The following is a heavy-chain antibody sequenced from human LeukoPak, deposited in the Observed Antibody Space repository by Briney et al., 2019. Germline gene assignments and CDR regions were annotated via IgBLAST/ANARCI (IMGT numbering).Heavy chain of an antibody. V-gene: IGHV4-59*01. J-gene: IGHJ4*02. Sequence: ASETLPLTCKVSGDSMNNYCWSWVRQPPGKGLEWIGYIYYSGSTNYNPSLKSRVSISLDKSKNQFSLKVGSVTAADTAVYYCARRTALSPRYFDYWGQGTLVTVSS. CDR3: ARRTALSPRYFDY. CDR1: GDSMNNYC. CDR2: IYYSGST. D-gene: IGHD4/OR15-4a*01.